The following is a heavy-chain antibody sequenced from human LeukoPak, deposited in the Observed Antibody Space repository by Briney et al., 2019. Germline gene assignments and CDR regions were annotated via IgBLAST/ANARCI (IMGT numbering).Heavy chain of an antibody. Sequence: ASVKVSCKASGYTFTGYYMHWVRQAPGQGREWMGWINPNSGGTNYAQKFQGRVTMTRDTSISTAYMELSRLRSDDTAVYYCARNSDYYDSSGAWKNWGQGTLVTVSS. CDR3: ARNSDYYDSSGAWKN. V-gene: IGHV1-2*02. D-gene: IGHD3-22*01. J-gene: IGHJ4*02. CDR2: INPNSGGT. CDR1: GYTFTGYY.